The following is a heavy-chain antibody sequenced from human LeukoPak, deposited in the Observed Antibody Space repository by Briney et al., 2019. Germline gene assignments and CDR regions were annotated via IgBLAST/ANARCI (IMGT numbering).Heavy chain of an antibody. J-gene: IGHJ5*02. CDR1: GFTFSSHW. Sequence: PGGSLRLSCAASGFTFSSHWMHWVRQAPGKGLVWVSRINSDGSSISYADSVKGRFTISRDNAKNTLYLQMNSLRAEDTAVYYCARPGVGGYASSPWGQGTLVTVSS. CDR2: INSDGSSI. D-gene: IGHD5-18*01. V-gene: IGHV3-74*01. CDR3: ARPGVGGYASSP.